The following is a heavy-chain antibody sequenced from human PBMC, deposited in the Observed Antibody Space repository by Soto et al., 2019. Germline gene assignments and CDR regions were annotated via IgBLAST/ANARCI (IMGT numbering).Heavy chain of an antibody. CDR3: AKDLGTDDFWSAYYTYYYMDV. Sequence: EVQLLESGGGLVQPGGSLRLSCAASGFTFSSYPLNWVRQAPGKGLEWVSVISGSGDNTYYADSVKGRLTISRDNSKNTLYLQMNSLRAEDTAVYYCAKDLGTDDFWSAYYTYYYMDVWGKGTTVTVSS. CDR1: GFTFSSYP. CDR2: ISGSGDNT. J-gene: IGHJ6*03. D-gene: IGHD3-3*01. V-gene: IGHV3-23*01.